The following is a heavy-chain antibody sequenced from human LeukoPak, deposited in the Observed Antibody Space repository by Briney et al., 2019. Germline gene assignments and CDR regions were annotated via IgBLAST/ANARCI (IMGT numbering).Heavy chain of an antibody. CDR2: IKQDGSEK. D-gene: IGHD2-15*01. CDR1: GFTFSSYW. V-gene: IGHV3-7*01. CDR3: ARESHCSGGSCYSGRAFDI. J-gene: IGHJ3*02. Sequence: HPGGSLRLSCAASGFTFSSYWMSWVRQAPGKGLEWVANIKQDGSEKYYVDSVKGRFTISRDNAKNTLYLQMNSLRAEDTAIYYCARESHCSGGSCYSGRAFDIWGQGTMVTVSS.